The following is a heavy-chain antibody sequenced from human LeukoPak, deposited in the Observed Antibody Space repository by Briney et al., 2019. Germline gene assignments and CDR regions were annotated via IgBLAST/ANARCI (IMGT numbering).Heavy chain of an antibody. V-gene: IGHV3-48*01. D-gene: IGHD3-16*01. CDR2: ISGSSGTI. CDR1: GFTFGTYS. Sequence: GGSLRLSCAASGFTFGTYSMNWVRQAPGKGLEWVSYISGSSGTIYYADSVNGRFTISRDNAKNSPYLQMNSLRAEDTAVYYCARRSEFGVFYYMDVWGKGTTVTVSS. CDR3: ARRSEFGVFYYMDV. J-gene: IGHJ6*03.